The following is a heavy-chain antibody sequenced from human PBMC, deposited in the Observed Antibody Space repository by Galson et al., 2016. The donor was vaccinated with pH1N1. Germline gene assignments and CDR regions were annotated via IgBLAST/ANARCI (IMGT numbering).Heavy chain of an antibody. Sequence: SVKVSCKASGYTFIGYSVNWVRQAPGQGLEWMGWIISNSGGTKYAEKFRGRVTMTRDTSISTAYMELSRLRSDDTALYYCARGSVEGATRTGLFNIWGQGTMVTVSS. D-gene: IGHD1-26*01. V-gene: IGHV1-2*02. CDR3: ARGSVEGATRTGLFNI. J-gene: IGHJ3*02. CDR1: GYTFIGYS. CDR2: IISNSGGT.